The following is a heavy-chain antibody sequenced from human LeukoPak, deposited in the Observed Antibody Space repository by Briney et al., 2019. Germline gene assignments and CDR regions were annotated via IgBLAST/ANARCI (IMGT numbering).Heavy chain of an antibody. CDR3: ARDIDRVFNWFDP. D-gene: IGHD6-13*01. CDR1: GYIFTSYA. V-gene: IGHV1-3*01. Sequence: ASVKVSCKASGYIFTSYAMHWVRQAPGQRLEWMGWINAGNGNTKYSQKFQGRVTITRDTSASTVYMELSSLRSEDTAVYYCARDIDRVFNWFDPWGQGTLVAVSS. J-gene: IGHJ5*02. CDR2: INAGNGNT.